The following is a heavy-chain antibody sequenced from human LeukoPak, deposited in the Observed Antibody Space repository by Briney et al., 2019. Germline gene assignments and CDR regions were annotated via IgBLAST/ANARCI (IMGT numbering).Heavy chain of an antibody. V-gene: IGHV3-48*03. D-gene: IGHD3-16*01. Sequence: GGSLRLSCAASGFTFSSYELYWVRQAPGKGLEWISYISSSSTIIKYADSVRGRFTISKDDARESLYLQMSSLRADDTAIYYCGASRQYVGAFDIWGQGTLVTVSS. CDR1: GFTFSSYE. J-gene: IGHJ3*02. CDR3: GASRQYVGAFDI. CDR2: ISSSSTII.